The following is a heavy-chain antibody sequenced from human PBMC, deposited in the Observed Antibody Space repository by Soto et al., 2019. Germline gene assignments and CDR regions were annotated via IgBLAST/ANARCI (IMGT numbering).Heavy chain of an antibody. J-gene: IGHJ5*02. D-gene: IGHD6-13*01. Sequence: EVQLVESGGDLVQPGGSLRLSCAASGFTFSSYSMNWVRQAPGKGLEWVSYISSSSSTIYYADSVKGRFTISRDNAKNSLYLQMNSLRDEDTAVYYCARVGQQLARGVTGPDPWGQGTLVTVSS. V-gene: IGHV3-48*02. CDR1: GFTFSSYS. CDR2: ISSSSSTI. CDR3: ARVGQQLARGVTGPDP.